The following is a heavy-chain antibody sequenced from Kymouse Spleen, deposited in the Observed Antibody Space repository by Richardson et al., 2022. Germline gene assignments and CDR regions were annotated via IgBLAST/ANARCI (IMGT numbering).Heavy chain of an antibody. CDR1: GFTFSSYG. D-gene: IGHD3-10*01. Sequence: QVQLVESGGGVVQPGRSLRLSCAASGFTFSSYGMHWVRQAPGKGLEWVAVIWYDGSNKYYADSVKGRFTISRDNSKNTLYLQMNSLRAEDTAVYYCARCITMVRGVIITRGYYYYYGMDVWGQGTTVTVSS. J-gene: IGHJ6*02. CDR2: IWYDGSNK. V-gene: IGHV3-33*01. CDR3: ARCITMVRGVIITRGYYYYYGMDV.